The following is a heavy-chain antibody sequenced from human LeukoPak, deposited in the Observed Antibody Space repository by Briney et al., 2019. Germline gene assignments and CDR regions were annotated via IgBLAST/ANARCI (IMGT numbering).Heavy chain of an antibody. D-gene: IGHD2-2*01. CDR2: ISYDGSNK. Sequence: GGSLRLSCAASGFTFSSYGMHWVRQAPGKGLEWGAVISYDGSNKYYADSVKGRFTISRDNSKNTLYLQMNSLRAEDTAVYYCAKLRVPAALYYYYGMDVWGQGTTVTVSS. V-gene: IGHV3-30*18. CDR1: GFTFSSYG. J-gene: IGHJ6*02. CDR3: AKLRVPAALYYYYGMDV.